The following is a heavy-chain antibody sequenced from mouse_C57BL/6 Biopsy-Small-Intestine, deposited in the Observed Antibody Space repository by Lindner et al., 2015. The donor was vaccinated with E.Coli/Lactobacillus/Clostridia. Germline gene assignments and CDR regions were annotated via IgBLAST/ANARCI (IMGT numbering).Heavy chain of an antibody. Sequence: SVKVSCKTSGYTFTTYGISWVRQAPGQGLEWMGWISAYNGDTNYAQKFQGRVTMTTDTSTSIVYMDLRSLRSDDTAVYYCAREPGIAAGATFYYYPMDVWGQGTTVTVSS. V-gene: IGHV1S26*01. CDR2: ISAYNGDT. J-gene: IGHJ1*01. CDR3: AREPGIAAGATFYYYPMDV. D-gene: IGHD1-1*01. CDR1: GYTFTTYG.